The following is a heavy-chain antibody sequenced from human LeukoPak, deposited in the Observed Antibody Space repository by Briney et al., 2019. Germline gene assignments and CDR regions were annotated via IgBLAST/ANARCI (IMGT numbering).Heavy chain of an antibody. Sequence: ASVKVSCKASGYTFTGFHMHWVRQAPGQGLEWMGWINPNSGNTGYAQKFQGRVTITRNTSISTAYMELSSLRSEDTAVYYCARVWFKSSGWSSYYYYYYMDVWGKGTTVTVSS. V-gene: IGHV1-8*03. CDR3: ARVWFKSSGWSSYYYYYYMDV. CDR2: INPNSGNT. J-gene: IGHJ6*03. D-gene: IGHD6-19*01. CDR1: GYTFTGFH.